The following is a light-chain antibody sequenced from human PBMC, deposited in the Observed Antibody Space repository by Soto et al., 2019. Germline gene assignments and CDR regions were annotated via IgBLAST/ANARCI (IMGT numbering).Light chain of an antibody. Sequence: DIQMTQSPSSLSASVGDRVNMSCRASQRIVNYVNWYQQKPGKAPQVLIYGASTLSSGVPSRFSGSGSGTDFALTISSLQPDDFATYFCQQAFSTPPYTFGQGTKVEVK. CDR1: QRIVNY. J-gene: IGKJ2*01. CDR2: GAS. CDR3: QQAFSTPPYT. V-gene: IGKV1-39*01.